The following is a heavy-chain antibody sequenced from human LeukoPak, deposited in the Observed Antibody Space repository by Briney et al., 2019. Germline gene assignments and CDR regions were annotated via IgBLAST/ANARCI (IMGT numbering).Heavy chain of an antibody. D-gene: IGHD3-10*01. Sequence: GGSLRLSCAASGFTFSSFGMHWVRQAPGKGLEWVAVIANDGRTTYYADSVKGRFTISRDNSKNTLYLQMNSLRVEDTAVYYSARESDYGSGSYPPFDYWGQGTLVTVSS. CDR3: ARESDYGSGSYPPFDY. J-gene: IGHJ4*02. CDR2: IANDGRTT. V-gene: IGHV3-30*03. CDR1: GFTFSSFG.